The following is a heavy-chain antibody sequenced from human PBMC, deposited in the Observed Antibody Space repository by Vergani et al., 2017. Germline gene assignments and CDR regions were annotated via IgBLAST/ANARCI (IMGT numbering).Heavy chain of an antibody. V-gene: IGHV3-53*01. J-gene: IGHJ4*02. CDR2: IYSGGST. CDR1: GFTVSSNY. CDR3: ARDRVDVWGSPLTFDY. Sequence: EVQLVESGGGLIQPGGSPRLSCAASGFTVSSNYMSWVRQAPGKGLEWVSVIYSGGSTYYADSVKGRFTISGDNSKNTLYLQMNSLRAEDTAVYYCARDRVDVWGSPLTFDYWGQGTLVTVSS. D-gene: IGHD3-16*01.